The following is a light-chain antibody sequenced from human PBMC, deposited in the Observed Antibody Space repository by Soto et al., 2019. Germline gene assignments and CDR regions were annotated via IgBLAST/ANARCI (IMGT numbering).Light chain of an antibody. Sequence: DIVMTQSPYSLAVSLGERATINCRSSQSVLYSSNNKNYLAWYQQNPGQPPKLLIYWASTRESGVPDRFSGSGSGTDFTLTISSLQAEDVAVYYCQQFYNTPFTFGPGTKVDIK. CDR2: WAS. V-gene: IGKV4-1*01. CDR3: QQFYNTPFT. CDR1: QSVLYSSNNKNY. J-gene: IGKJ3*01.